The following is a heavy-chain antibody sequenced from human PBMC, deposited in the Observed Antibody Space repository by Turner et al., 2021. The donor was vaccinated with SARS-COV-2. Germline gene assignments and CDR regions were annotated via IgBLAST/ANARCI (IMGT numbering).Heavy chain of an antibody. CDR1: GFTFDDYA. CDR2: ISWNSGTI. J-gene: IGHJ3*02. CDR3: AKDKSAEDYYDSSGYYGGGAFDI. Sequence: EVQLVESGGGLVQPGRSLRLSCAASGFTFDDYAMHWVRQAPGKGLEWVSGISWNSGTIGHADSVKGRFTISRDNAKNSLYLQMNSLRAEDTALYYCAKDKSAEDYYDSSGYYGGGAFDIWGQGTMVTVSS. D-gene: IGHD3-22*01. V-gene: IGHV3-9*01.